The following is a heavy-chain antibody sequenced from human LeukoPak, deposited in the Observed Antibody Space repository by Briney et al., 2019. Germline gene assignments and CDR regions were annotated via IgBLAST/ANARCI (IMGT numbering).Heavy chain of an antibody. V-gene: IGHV3-30*04. D-gene: IGHD3-9*01. J-gene: IGHJ4*02. CDR1: GFTFSSYA. CDR2: ISYDGSNK. Sequence: GGSLRLSCAASGFTFSSYAMHGVRQAPGKGLEWVAVISYDGSNKYYADSVKGRFTISRDNSKNTLYLQMNSLRAEDTAVYYCARVSGDVDILTGYNGRGIDYWGQGTLVTVSS. CDR3: ARVSGDVDILTGYNGRGIDY.